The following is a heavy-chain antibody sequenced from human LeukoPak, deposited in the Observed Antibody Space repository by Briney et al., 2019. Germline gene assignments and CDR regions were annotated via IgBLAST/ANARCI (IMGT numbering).Heavy chain of an antibody. J-gene: IGHJ6*02. CDR3: ARHSPDYGDYAFYSGGMDV. CDR2: IYYSGST. V-gene: IGHV4-59*08. Sequence: PSVTLSLTCTVSGGSISSYYWSWIRQPPGKGLEWIGYIYYSGSTNYNPSLKSRVTISVDTSKNQFSLKLSSVTAADTAVYYCARHSPDYGDYAFYSGGMDVWGQGTTVTVSS. D-gene: IGHD4-17*01. CDR1: GGSISSYY.